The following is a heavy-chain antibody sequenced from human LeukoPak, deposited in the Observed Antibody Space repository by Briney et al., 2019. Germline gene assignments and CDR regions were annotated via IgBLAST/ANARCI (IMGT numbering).Heavy chain of an antibody. CDR3: ARALEWRPGYYMDV. V-gene: IGHV4-59*01. J-gene: IGHJ6*03. D-gene: IGHD3-3*01. Sequence: PSETLSLTCTVSGGSITNYYWSWIRQPPGKGLEWIGYMFYTGSTNYNPSLKSRVTISLDTSKNQLSLNLYSVTAADAAVYYCARALEWRPGYYMDVWGKGTTGTVSS. CDR2: MFYTGST. CDR1: GGSITNYY.